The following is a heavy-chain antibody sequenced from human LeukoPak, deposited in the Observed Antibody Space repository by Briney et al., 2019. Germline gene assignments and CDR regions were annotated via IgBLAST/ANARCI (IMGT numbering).Heavy chain of an antibody. CDR2: MNPNSGNT. D-gene: IGHD3-22*01. CDR3: ARPKRSSGYYYSPMGY. Sequence: ASVKVSCKASGYTFTSYDINWVRQATGQGLEWMGWMNPNSGNTGYAQKFQGRVTMTRNTSISTAYMELSSLRSEDTAVYYCARPKRSSGYYYSPMGYWGQGTLVTVSS. J-gene: IGHJ4*02. V-gene: IGHV1-8*01. CDR1: GYTFTSYD.